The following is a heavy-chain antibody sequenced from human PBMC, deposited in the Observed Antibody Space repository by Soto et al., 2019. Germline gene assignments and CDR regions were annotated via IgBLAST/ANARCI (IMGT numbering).Heavy chain of an antibody. J-gene: IGHJ5*02. CDR1: VYTFTSYG. CDR3: ATSSGWHDPS. CDR2: ISAYNGNT. Sequence: GXSVKFSWKASVYTFTSYGISWVRQAPGQGLEWMGWISAYNGNTNYAQKLQGRVTMTTDTSTSTAYMELRSLRSDDTAVYYCATSSGWHDPSWGQGTLVTVSS. V-gene: IGHV1-18*01. D-gene: IGHD6-19*01.